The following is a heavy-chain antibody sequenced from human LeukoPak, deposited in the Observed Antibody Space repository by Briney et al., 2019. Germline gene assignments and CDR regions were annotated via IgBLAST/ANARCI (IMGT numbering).Heavy chain of an antibody. D-gene: IGHD3-22*01. J-gene: IGHJ6*02. CDR1: GFTFSSYW. CDR2: IKQDGSEK. Sequence: PGGSLRLSCAASGFTFSSYWMSWVRQAPGKGLEWVANIKQDGSEKYYVDSVKGRFTISRDNAKNSLYLQMNSLRAGDTAVYYCARDDGDYYDSSGYQVKNYYYYGMDVRGQGTTVTVSS. V-gene: IGHV3-7*01. CDR3: ARDDGDYYDSSGYQVKNYYYYGMDV.